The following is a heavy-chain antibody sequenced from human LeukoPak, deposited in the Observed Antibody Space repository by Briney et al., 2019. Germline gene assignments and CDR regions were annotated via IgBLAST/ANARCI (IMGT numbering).Heavy chain of an antibody. Sequence: SGPTLVNPTPTLTLTCTFSGCSLSTSGMYVGWIRQPPGKALEWLALIYWNDDKRYSPSLKSRLTITKDTSKNQVVLTMTNMDPVDTATYYCAHRNSDYRAFDIWGQGTMVTVSS. D-gene: IGHD4-11*01. V-gene: IGHV2-5*01. CDR2: IYWNDDK. CDR1: GCSLSTSGMY. CDR3: AHRNSDYRAFDI. J-gene: IGHJ3*02.